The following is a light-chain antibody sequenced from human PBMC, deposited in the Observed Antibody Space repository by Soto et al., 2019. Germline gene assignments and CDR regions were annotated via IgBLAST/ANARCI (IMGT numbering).Light chain of an antibody. CDR1: SSNIGSNP. Sequence: QSALTQPPSASATPGQRVTISCSGSSSNIGSNPVSWYQQLPGTAPKSLIYSDNQRPSGVPDRISGSRSGTSASLAISGLQSEDEAEYYCAAWDDSLRGRVFGGGTKLTVL. V-gene: IGLV1-44*01. J-gene: IGLJ2*01. CDR2: SDN. CDR3: AAWDDSLRGRV.